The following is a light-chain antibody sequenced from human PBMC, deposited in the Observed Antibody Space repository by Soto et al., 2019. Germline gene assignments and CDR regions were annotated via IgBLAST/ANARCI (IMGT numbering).Light chain of an antibody. CDR1: QDITNY. V-gene: IGKV1-39*01. CDR3: QQSYMDPIT. CDR2: DAS. Sequence: DIQMTQSPSSLSASVGDRVSITCQASQDITNYLNWCQQKPGKAPNLLIYDASNLQSGVPSRFSGSGGGTDFTLSISSVQPEDFATYFCQQSYMDPITFGQGTRLEIK. J-gene: IGKJ5*01.